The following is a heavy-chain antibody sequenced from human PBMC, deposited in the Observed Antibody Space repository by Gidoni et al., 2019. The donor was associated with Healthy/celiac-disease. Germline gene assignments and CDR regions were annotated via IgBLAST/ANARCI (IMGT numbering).Heavy chain of an antibody. Sequence: QVQLVESGGGVVQPGRSLRLSCSASGFTFSSYGLHWVRQAPGKGLEWVAVRWYDGSNKYYADSVKGRFTISRDNSKNTLYLQMNSLRAEDTAVYYCARDSGTTVSFDYWGQGTLVTVSS. D-gene: IGHD4-17*01. V-gene: IGHV3-33*01. CDR1: GFTFSSYG. CDR2: RWYDGSNK. J-gene: IGHJ4*02. CDR3: ARDSGTTVSFDY.